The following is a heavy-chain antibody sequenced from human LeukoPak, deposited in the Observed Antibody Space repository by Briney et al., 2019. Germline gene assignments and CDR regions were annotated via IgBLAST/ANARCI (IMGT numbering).Heavy chain of an antibody. CDR1: GFTFSSYA. V-gene: IGHV3-30-3*01. J-gene: IGHJ4*02. CDR2: ISYDGSNK. D-gene: IGHD2-2*01. CDR3: AREKDIVVVPAAYDFWSGSGLNFDY. Sequence: GGSLRLSCAASGFTFSSYAMHWVRQAPGKGLEWVAVISYDGSNKYYADSVKGRFTISRDNSKNTLYLQMSSLRAEDTAVYYCAREKDIVVVPAAYDFWSGSGLNFDYWGQGTLVTVSS.